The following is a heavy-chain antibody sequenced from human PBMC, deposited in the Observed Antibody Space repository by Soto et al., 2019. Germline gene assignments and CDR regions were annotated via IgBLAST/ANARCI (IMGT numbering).Heavy chain of an antibody. V-gene: IGHV4-59*01. D-gene: IGHD4-17*01. CDR3: ARGLYGDYELDY. CDR2: IYYSGST. CDR1: GGSISSYY. J-gene: IGHJ4*02. Sequence: SETLSLTCTVSGGSISSYYWIWIRQPPGKGLEWIGYIYYSGSTNYNPSLKSRVTISVDTSKNQFSLKLSSVTAADTAVYYCARGLYGDYELDYWGQGTLVTVSS.